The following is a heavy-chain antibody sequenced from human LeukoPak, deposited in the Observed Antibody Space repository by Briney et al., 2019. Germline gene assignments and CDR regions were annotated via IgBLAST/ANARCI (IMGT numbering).Heavy chain of an antibody. V-gene: IGHV3-66*02. CDR1: GFTVSSNY. Sequence: GGSLRLSCAASGFTVSSNYMSWVRQAPGKGLEWVSDVYSGGSTYYADSVEGRFTISRDNSKNTLYLQMNSLRAEDTAVYYCASYRSTQLYWGQGTLVTVSS. D-gene: IGHD2-2*01. CDR2: VYSGGST. J-gene: IGHJ4*02. CDR3: ASYRSTQLY.